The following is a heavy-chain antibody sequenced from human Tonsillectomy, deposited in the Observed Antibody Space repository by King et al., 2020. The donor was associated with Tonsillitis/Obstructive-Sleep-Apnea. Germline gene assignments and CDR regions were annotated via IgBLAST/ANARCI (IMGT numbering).Heavy chain of an antibody. Sequence: LQLQESGPGLVKPSETLSLTCTVSGGSISSYYWSWIRQPPGKGLEWIGDIYYRGSTNYNPSLKGRVTILVDTSKNQFSLKLSSVTAADTAVYYCARVSDYMDWYFDLWGRGTLVTVSS. D-gene: IGHD4-11*01. V-gene: IGHV4-59*01. CDR1: GGSISSYY. CDR3: ARVSDYMDWYFDL. J-gene: IGHJ2*01. CDR2: IYYRGST.